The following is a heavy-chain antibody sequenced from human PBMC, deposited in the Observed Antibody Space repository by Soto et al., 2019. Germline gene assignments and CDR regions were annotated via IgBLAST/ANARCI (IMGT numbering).Heavy chain of an antibody. CDR3: AKGPDTTIFGVVIPSYYYYGMDV. D-gene: IGHD3-3*01. CDR2: ISGSGGST. Sequence: GGSLRLSCAASGFTFSSYAMSCVRQAPGKGLEWVSAISGSGGSTYYADPVKGRFTISRDNSKNTLYLQMNSLRAEDTAVYYCAKGPDTTIFGVVIPSYYYYGMDVWGQGTTVTVSS. J-gene: IGHJ6*02. V-gene: IGHV3-23*01. CDR1: GFTFSSYA.